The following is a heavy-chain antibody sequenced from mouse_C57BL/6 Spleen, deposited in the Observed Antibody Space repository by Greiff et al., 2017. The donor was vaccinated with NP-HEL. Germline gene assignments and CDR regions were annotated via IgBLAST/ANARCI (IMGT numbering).Heavy chain of an antibody. V-gene: IGHV1-69*01. CDR3: ARGDSSGRYYYAMDY. CDR2: IDPSDSYT. D-gene: IGHD3-2*02. CDR1: GYTFTSYW. J-gene: IGHJ4*01. Sequence: VQLQQPGAELVMPGASVKLSCKASGYTFTSYWMHWVKQRPGQGLEWIGEIDPSDSYTNYNQKFKGKSTLTVDKSSSTAYMQLSSLTSEDSAVYYCARGDSSGRYYYAMDYWGQGTSVTVSS.